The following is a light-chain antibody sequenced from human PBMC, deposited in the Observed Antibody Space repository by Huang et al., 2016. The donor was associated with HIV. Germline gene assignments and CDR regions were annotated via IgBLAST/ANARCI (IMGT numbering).Light chain of an antibody. CDR3: HQYNNWPPTWT. CDR1: QSVSTN. CDR2: DSS. Sequence: EIVMTQSPATLSVSPGERATLSCRASQSVSTNLAWFQQSPGRAPRLLIYDSSLRPVAVPARCSGSGAGTEFTLTISGLQSEDFAVYYCHQYNNWPPTWTFGQGTKVEVK. J-gene: IGKJ1*01. V-gene: IGKV3-15*01.